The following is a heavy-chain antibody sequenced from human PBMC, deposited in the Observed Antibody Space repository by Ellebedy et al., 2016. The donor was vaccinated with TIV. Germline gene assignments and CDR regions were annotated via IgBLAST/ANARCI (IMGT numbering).Heavy chain of an antibody. CDR1: GDTFRSYA. CDR3: ARGGMLVTSIRGLGMDV. V-gene: IGHV1-69*13. D-gene: IGHD2-21*02. J-gene: IGHJ6*02. Sequence: SVKVSXXASGDTFRSYAVSWVRQSSGQGLEWMGGIVPIFGTTKYAQKFRGRVTITADEFKNIAFMELTSLRSDDTAVYYCARGGMLVTSIRGLGMDVWGQGTALTVSS. CDR2: IVPIFGTT.